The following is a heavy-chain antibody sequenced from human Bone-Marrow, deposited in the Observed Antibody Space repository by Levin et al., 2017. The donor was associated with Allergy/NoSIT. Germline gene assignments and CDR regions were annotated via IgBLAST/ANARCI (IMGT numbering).Heavy chain of an antibody. CDR2: ITSSSSYI. CDR1: GFTFSTYT. J-gene: IGHJ5*02. D-gene: IGHD5-12*01. Sequence: ETLSLTCAASGFTFSTYTMNWVRQAPGKGLDWVSSITSSSSYIYYADSVKGRFTISRDNAKNSLYLQMNSLRVEDTAVYYCARGLEYSGLPWGQGTLVTVSS. V-gene: IGHV3-21*01. CDR3: ARGLEYSGLP.